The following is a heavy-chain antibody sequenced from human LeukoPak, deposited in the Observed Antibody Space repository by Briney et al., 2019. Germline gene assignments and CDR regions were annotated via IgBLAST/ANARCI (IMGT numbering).Heavy chain of an antibody. V-gene: IGHV3-23*01. J-gene: IGHJ4*02. CDR2: ISGSGGST. D-gene: IGHD3-16*02. CDR1: GFTFSSYA. Sequence: PGGSLRLSCAASGFTFSSYAMSWVRQAPGKGLEWVSAISGSGGSTYCADSVKGRFTISRDNSKNTLYLQMNSLRAEDTAVYYCAKGESVITFGGVIALFDHWGQGTLVTVSS. CDR3: AKGESVITFGGVIALFDH.